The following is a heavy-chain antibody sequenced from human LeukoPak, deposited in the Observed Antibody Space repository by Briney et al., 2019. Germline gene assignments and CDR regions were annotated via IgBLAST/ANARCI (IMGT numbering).Heavy chain of an antibody. D-gene: IGHD2-2*01. V-gene: IGHV4-31*03. CDR3: ARTIVVPAPNFDY. CDR1: GGSISSGGYY. Sequence: SETLSLTCTVSGGSISSGGYYWSWIRQDPGQGLEWIGYIYSSGSTYYNPSLKSRVTISVDTSKNQFSLKLSSVTAADTAVYYCARTIVVPAPNFDYWGQGTLVTVSS. J-gene: IGHJ4*02. CDR2: IYSSGST.